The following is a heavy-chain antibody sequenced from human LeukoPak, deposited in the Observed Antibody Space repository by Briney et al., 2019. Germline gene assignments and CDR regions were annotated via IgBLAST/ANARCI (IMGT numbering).Heavy chain of an antibody. Sequence: PGGSLRLSCAASGFTFSGYWMTWVRQAPGKGLEWVGNIKQDGSEKYYVDSVKGRFTISRDNAKNSLYLQMNSLRAEDTAVYYCARDTGAAVAAFDYWGQGTLVTVSS. V-gene: IGHV3-7*01. D-gene: IGHD6-19*01. CDR3: ARDTGAAVAAFDY. J-gene: IGHJ4*02. CDR1: GFTFSGYW. CDR2: IKQDGSEK.